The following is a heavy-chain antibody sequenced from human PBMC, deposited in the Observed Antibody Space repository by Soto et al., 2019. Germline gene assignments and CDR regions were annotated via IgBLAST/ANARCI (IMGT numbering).Heavy chain of an antibody. CDR1: GGSVSSGSYY. V-gene: IGHV4-61*01. Sequence: SETLSLTCTVSGGSVSSGSYYWSWIRQPPGKGLEWIGYIYYSGSTNYNPSLKSRVTISVDTSKNQFSLKLSSVTAADTAVHYCASVEYSYGTFDYWGQGTLVTVSS. J-gene: IGHJ4*02. CDR2: IYYSGST. CDR3: ASVEYSYGTFDY. D-gene: IGHD5-18*01.